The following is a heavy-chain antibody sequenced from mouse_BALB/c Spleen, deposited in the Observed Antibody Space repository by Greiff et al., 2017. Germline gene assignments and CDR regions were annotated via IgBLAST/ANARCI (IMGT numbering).Heavy chain of an antibody. CDR1: GFTFTSYW. Sequence: VQLLQSGPDLVRPGASVKLSCTASGFTFTSYWMHWVQQSPGQGLEWIGIIDPSNSDTRLNQKFKDKATFNVDKSSNTAYMQLSSLTSEDSAVYYCARGTVVATRYFDVWGAGTTVTVAS. D-gene: IGHD1-1*01. CDR2: IDPSNSDT. CDR3: ARGTVVATRYFDV. J-gene: IGHJ1*01. V-gene: IGHV1-52*01.